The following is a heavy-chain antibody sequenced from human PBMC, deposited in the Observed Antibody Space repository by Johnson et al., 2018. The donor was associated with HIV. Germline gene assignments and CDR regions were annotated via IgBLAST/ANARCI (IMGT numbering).Heavy chain of an antibody. D-gene: IGHD3-22*01. CDR1: GFTFSSYG. CDR2: IRYAGSTK. CDR3: ARATYYYDTSGYLTRPRAFDV. J-gene: IGHJ3*01. Sequence: QVQLVESGGGVVQPGGSLRLSCAASGFTFSSYGMHWVRQAPGKGLEWVAFIRYAGSTKYYADSVKGRFTISRDNSKNTLYIQMNSLRAEDTAVYYCARATYYYDTSGYLTRPRAFDVWGLGTMVTVSS. V-gene: IGHV3-30*02.